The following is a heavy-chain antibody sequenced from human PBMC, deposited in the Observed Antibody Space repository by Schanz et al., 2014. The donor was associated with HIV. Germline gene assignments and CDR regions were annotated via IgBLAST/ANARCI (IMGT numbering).Heavy chain of an antibody. CDR3: AREGGSSGHNGYFDH. V-gene: IGHV3-30*09. Sequence: QVQLVESGGGVVPPGGSLRLSCAVSGLISSKSVIHWVRQAPGKGLEWVATLYGTYEHFAESVRGRFAVSGDTSKNTVDLQMTALSPEDAAVYYCAREGGSSGHNGYFDHWGPGTLVTVSS. CDR2: LYGTYE. J-gene: IGHJ4*02. CDR1: GLISSKSV. D-gene: IGHD6-19*01.